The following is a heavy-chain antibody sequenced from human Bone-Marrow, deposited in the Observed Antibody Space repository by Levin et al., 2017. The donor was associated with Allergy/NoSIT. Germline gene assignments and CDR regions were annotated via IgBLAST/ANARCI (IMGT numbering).Heavy chain of an antibody. Sequence: SQTLSLTCTVSGYSVHSAYSWGWVRQPPGRGLEWIGNIYSTGDTYYRPSLKSRVTISIRTSKNQFSLKLTSVTAADTAVYYCASMTTVTKTYYFDYWGQGTLVTVSS. J-gene: IGHJ4*02. CDR3: ASMTTVTKTYYFDY. CDR2: IYSTGDT. D-gene: IGHD4-17*01. V-gene: IGHV4-38-2*02. CDR1: GYSVHSAYS.